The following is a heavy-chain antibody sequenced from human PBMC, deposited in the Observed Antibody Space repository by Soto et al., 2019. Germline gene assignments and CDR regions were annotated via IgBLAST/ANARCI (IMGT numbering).Heavy chain of an antibody. V-gene: IGHV4-39*01. CDR2: IYYSGST. CDR3: ASSLYYDFWSGYYDYYYGMDV. J-gene: IGHJ6*02. D-gene: IGHD3-3*01. CDR1: GGSISSRSYY. Sequence: SETLSLTCTVSGGSISSRSYYWGWIRQPPGKGLEWIGSIYYSGSTYYNPSLKSRVTISVDTSKNQFSLKLSSVTAADTAVYYCASSLYYDFWSGYYDYYYGMDVWGQGTTVT.